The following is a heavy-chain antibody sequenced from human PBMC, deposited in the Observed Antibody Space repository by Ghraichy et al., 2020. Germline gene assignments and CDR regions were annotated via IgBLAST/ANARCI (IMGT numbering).Heavy chain of an antibody. V-gene: IGHV3-30*18. Sequence: GALRLSCAASGFTFSSYGMHWVRQAPGKGLEWVAVISYDGSNKYYADSVKGQFTISRDNSKNTLYLQMNSLRAEDTAVYYCAKGGMVVAATVYYYYYYYMDVWGKGTTVTVSS. D-gene: IGHD2-15*01. CDR1: GFTFSSYG. J-gene: IGHJ6*03. CDR3: AKGGMVVAATVYYYYYYYMDV. CDR2: ISYDGSNK.